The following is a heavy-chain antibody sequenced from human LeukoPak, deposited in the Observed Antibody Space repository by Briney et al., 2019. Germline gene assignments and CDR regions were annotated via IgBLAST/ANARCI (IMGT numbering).Heavy chain of an antibody. CDR2: IIPILGIA. Sequence: ASVKVSCKASGGTFSSYTISWVRQAPGQGLEWMGRIIPILGIANYAQKFQGRVTTTADKSTSTAYMELSSLRSEDTAVYYCARESLAYCSSTSCPSGYFDYWGQGTLVTVSS. D-gene: IGHD2-2*01. CDR1: GGTFSSYT. J-gene: IGHJ4*02. CDR3: ARESLAYCSSTSCPSGYFDY. V-gene: IGHV1-69*04.